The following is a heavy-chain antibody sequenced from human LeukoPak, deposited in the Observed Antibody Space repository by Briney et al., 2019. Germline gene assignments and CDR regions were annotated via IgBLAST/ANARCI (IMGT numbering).Heavy chain of an antibody. V-gene: IGHV4-39*07. J-gene: IGHJ3*02. CDR2: IYYSGST. Sequence: SETLSLTCTVSGGSISSSSYYWGWIRQPPGKGLEWIGSIYYSGSTYYNPSLKSRVTISVDTSKNQFSLKLSSVTAADTAVYYCARVPEDYDYVWGSYRMGAFDIWGQGTMVTVSS. CDR3: ARVPEDYDYVWGSYRMGAFDI. D-gene: IGHD3-16*02. CDR1: GGSISSSSYY.